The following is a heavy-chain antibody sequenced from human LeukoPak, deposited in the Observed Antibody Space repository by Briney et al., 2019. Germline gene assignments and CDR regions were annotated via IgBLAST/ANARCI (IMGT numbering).Heavy chain of an antibody. V-gene: IGHV4-4*02. CDR1: GGSISSSNW. CDR3: ARDTYAPRKSFDY. Sequence: SETLSLTCAVSGGSISSSNWWNWVRQPPGKGLEWIGEIHRSGSTNYSPSLKSRVTISVDKSKNQFSLNLSSVTAADTAVYYCARDTYAPRKSFDYWGQGTLVAVSS. D-gene: IGHD1-14*01. CDR2: IHRSGST. J-gene: IGHJ4*02.